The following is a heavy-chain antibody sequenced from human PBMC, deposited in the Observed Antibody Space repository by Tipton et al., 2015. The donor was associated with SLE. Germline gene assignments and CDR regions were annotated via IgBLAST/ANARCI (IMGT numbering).Heavy chain of an antibody. Sequence: TLSLTCAVYGGSFSDYYWSWIRQPPGKGLGWIGEIIHTGSTNYNPSLKSRVTISVDTSKNQFSLKLSSVTAADTAVYYCARGGLTYGYYYYMDVWGKGSTVTVSS. CDR2: IIHTGST. D-gene: IGHD2-21*02. CDR3: ARGGLTYGYYYYMDV. J-gene: IGHJ6*03. V-gene: IGHV4-34*01. CDR1: GGSFSDYY.